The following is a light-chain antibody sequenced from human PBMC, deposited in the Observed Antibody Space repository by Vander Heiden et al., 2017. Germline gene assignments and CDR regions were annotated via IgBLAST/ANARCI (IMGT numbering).Light chain of an antibody. Sequence: QSALPQPAAVSGSPGPTITISCTGTSRDVGGYEYVSWYQCHPGRVPKLIIHDVTERPSGISNRFSGSKSGNRASLTISGLQAEDEADYYCSSYRAGITVVFGGGTKVTVL. V-gene: IGLV2-14*03. CDR3: SSYRAGITVV. CDR1: SRDVGGYEY. CDR2: DVT. J-gene: IGLJ2*01.